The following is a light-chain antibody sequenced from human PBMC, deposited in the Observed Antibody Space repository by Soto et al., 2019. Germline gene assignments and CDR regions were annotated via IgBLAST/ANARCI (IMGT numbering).Light chain of an antibody. V-gene: IGKV3-11*01. CDR3: QHRSK. CDR1: QSVNTY. Sequence: TVSTQSPATLSLFPGEGATLSCRASQSVNTYLAWYQQKPGQAPRLLMHTASNRATGVPARFSGSGSGTDITLTISSLESEDFAVYYCQHRSKFGGGTKVEIK. CDR2: TAS. J-gene: IGKJ4*02.